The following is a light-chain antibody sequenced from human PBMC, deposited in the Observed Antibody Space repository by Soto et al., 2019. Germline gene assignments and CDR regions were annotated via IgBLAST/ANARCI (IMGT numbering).Light chain of an antibody. J-gene: IGLJ3*02. CDR1: NIESKS. V-gene: IGLV3-21*02. Sequence: SYELTQPPSVSVAPGQTARIPCGGNNIESKSVHWYQEKPGQAPVLVVFDDSDRPTGIPARFSGSNSGNTATLTISRVEAGDEADYYCQVWDTSSDHPGVFGGGTQLTVL. CDR3: QVWDTSSDHPGV. CDR2: DDS.